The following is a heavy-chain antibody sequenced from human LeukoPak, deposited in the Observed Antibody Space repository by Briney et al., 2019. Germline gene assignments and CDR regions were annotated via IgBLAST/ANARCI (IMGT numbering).Heavy chain of an antibody. CDR2: IKQDGSEK. Sequence: GGSLRLSCAASGFTFSSHWMSWVRQAPGKGLEWVAKIKQDGSEKYYVDSVKGRFTISRDNAKDSLYLQMNSLRPEDTAVYYCAKAPAAARPYYFDYWDQGTLVTVSS. J-gene: IGHJ4*02. CDR1: GFTFSSHW. D-gene: IGHD6-6*01. V-gene: IGHV3-7*01. CDR3: AKAPAAARPYYFDY.